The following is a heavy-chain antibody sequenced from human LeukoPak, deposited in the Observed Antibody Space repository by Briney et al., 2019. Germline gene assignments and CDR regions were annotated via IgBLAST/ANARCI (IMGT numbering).Heavy chain of an antibody. J-gene: IGHJ3*02. Sequence: GGSLRLSCAASGFTFSSYAMHWVRQAPGKGLEWVAVISYDGSNKYYADFVKGRFTISRDNSKNTLYLQMNSLRAEDTAVYYCARDRAGETAFDIWGQGTMVTVSS. V-gene: IGHV3-30-3*01. CDR2: ISYDGSNK. D-gene: IGHD3-16*01. CDR3: ARDRAGETAFDI. CDR1: GFTFSSYA.